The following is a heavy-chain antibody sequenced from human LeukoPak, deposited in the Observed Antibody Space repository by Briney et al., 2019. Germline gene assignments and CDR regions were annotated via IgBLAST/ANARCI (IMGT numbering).Heavy chain of an antibody. J-gene: IGHJ5*02. D-gene: IGHD1-1*01. V-gene: IGHV3-9*01. CDR1: GFTFDDYA. Sequence: PGGSLRLSCAASGFTFDDYAMHWVRQAPGKGLEWVSGISWNSGSIGYADSVKGRFTISRDNAKNSLYLQMNSLRAEDTALYYCAKDSASATVGLAAWGQGTLVTVSS. CDR2: ISWNSGSI. CDR3: AKDSASATVGLAA.